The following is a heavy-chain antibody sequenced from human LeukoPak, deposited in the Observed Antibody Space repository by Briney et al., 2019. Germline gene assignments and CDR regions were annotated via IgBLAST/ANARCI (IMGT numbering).Heavy chain of an antibody. Sequence: PGGSLRLSCAASGFTFSSYAMNWVRQAPGKGLEWVSVIRGSGGTTYYADSVKGRFTISRDNSKNTLYLQMNSLRAEDTAVYYCAKGTGTMPGPFDYWGQGTLVTVSS. J-gene: IGHJ4*02. CDR1: GFTFSSYA. D-gene: IGHD1-7*01. CDR3: AKGTGTMPGPFDY. CDR2: IRGSGGTT. V-gene: IGHV3-23*01.